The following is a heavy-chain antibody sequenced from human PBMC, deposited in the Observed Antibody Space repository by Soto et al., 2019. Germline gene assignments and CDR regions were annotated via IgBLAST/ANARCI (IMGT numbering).Heavy chain of an antibody. Sequence: SVKVSCKASGYTFTVYYMHGVRQSGLQGREWMGWINPNSGGTNYAQKFQGRVTMTRDTSISTAYMELSRLRSDDTAVYYCASSFSGSGWYGYFQHWGQGTLVTVSS. CDR2: INPNSGGT. V-gene: IGHV1-2*02. D-gene: IGHD6-19*01. CDR1: GYTFTVYY. J-gene: IGHJ1*01. CDR3: ASSFSGSGWYGYFQH.